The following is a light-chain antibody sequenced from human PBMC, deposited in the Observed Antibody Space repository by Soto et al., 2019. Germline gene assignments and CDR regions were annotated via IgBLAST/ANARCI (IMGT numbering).Light chain of an antibody. Sequence: EIVLTQSPATLSLSPGARATLSGRASQSVGTYLAWYQQKPGQAPRLLIYEASNRATGISARFSGSGSGTDFTLTISSLEPEDFAVYYCQHRSDWPGFGQGTRLEIK. CDR3: QHRSDWPG. CDR2: EAS. CDR1: QSVGTY. V-gene: IGKV3-11*01. J-gene: IGKJ5*01.